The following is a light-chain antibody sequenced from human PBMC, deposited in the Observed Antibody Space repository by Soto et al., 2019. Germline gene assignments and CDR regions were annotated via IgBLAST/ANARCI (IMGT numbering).Light chain of an antibody. V-gene: IGLV2-11*01. CDR3: CSYAGNYTWL. CDR1: SNDVGGYNY. CDR2: DVS. J-gene: IGLJ7*01. Sequence: QSALTQPRSVSGSPGQSVTISCTGTSNDVGGYNYVSWFQHHPGKAPKLMIYDVSQRPSGVPDRFSGSKSGYTASLTLSGLQAEDEADYFCCSYAGNYTWLFGGGTQLTVL.